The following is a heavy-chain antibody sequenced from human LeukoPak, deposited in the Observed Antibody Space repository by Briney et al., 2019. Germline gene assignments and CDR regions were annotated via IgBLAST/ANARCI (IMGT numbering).Heavy chain of an antibody. D-gene: IGHD6-19*01. J-gene: IGHJ4*02. CDR1: GYSFTNYW. CDR2: IYPGDSDT. Sequence: NHGESLKISCKASGYSFTNYWIAWVRQMPGKGLEWMGIIYPGDSDTRYSPSFEGQVTISADKSISTAYLHWSSLKASDTAMYYCVRQMYGYSTGWIPDYWGQGTLVTVSS. V-gene: IGHV5-51*01. CDR3: VRQMYGYSTGWIPDY.